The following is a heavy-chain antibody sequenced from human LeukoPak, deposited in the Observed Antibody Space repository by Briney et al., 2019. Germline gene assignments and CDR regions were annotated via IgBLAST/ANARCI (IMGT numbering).Heavy chain of an antibody. CDR2: INHSGST. J-gene: IGHJ5*02. CDR1: GGSFSGYY. CDR3: AGEGSYGSGWFDP. D-gene: IGHD5-18*01. V-gene: IGHV4-34*01. Sequence: SETLSPTCAVYGGSFSGYYWSWIRQPPGKGLEWIGEINHSGSTNYNPSLKSRVTISVDTSKNQFSLKLSSVTAADTAVYYCAGEGSYGSGWFDPWGQGTLVTVSS.